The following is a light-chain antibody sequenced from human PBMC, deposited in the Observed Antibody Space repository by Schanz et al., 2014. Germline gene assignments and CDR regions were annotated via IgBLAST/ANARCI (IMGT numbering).Light chain of an antibody. V-gene: IGLV1-40*01. CDR1: SSNIGSGYD. CDR2: DNN. J-gene: IGLJ2*01. Sequence: QSVLTQPPSMSGAPGQRVTISCTGTSSNIGSGYDVHWYQCLPGTAPKLLIYDNNNRPSGVPDRFSGSKSATSASLAISGLRSEDEADYYCAAWDDSLGVVFGGGTKLTVL. CDR3: AAWDDSLGVV.